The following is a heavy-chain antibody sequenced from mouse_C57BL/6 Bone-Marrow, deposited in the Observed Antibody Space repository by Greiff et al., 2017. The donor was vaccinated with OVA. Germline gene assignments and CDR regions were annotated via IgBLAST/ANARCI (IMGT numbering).Heavy chain of an antibody. J-gene: IGHJ4*01. V-gene: IGHV5-16*01. CDR1: GFTFSAYY. CDR3: ARGSYYGNAMDY. CDR2: INYVGSSN. D-gene: IGHD1-1*01. Sequence: EVMLVESEGGLVQPGSSMKLSCTASGFTFSAYYMAWVRQVPEKGLEWVANINYVGSSNYYLDSLKSRFIISRDNAKNILYLQRSSLKSEDTATYYCARGSYYGNAMDYWGQGTSVTVSS.